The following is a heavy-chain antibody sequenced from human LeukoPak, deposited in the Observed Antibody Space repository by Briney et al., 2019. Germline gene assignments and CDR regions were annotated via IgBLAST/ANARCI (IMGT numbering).Heavy chain of an antibody. CDR1: GGSICSFY. Sequence: PSETLSLTCTVSGGSICSFYWSWIRQPPGKGLEWIGYIHASGTTNYSPSLKSRVTISVDSSKNHFSLKLSSVTAADTAVYYCARHMICGGGNCYGAALDYWGQGTLVTVSS. CDR2: IHASGTT. CDR3: ARHMICGGGNCYGAALDY. D-gene: IGHD2-15*01. V-gene: IGHV4-4*09. J-gene: IGHJ4*02.